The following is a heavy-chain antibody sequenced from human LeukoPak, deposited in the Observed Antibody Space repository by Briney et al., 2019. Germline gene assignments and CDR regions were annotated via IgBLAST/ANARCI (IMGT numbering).Heavy chain of an antibody. CDR2: INHSGST. CDR3: ARGLMFGVYYGMDV. J-gene: IGHJ6*02. V-gene: IGHV4-34*01. D-gene: IGHD3-3*01. CDR1: GGSFSGYY. Sequence: SETLSLNCAGYGGSFSGYYWSWLPQPPGKGLEWIGEINHSGSTNYNPSLKSRVPISVNPSKNQCSLKLGSVAAADTAVFYCARGLMFGVYYGMDVWGQGTTVTVSS.